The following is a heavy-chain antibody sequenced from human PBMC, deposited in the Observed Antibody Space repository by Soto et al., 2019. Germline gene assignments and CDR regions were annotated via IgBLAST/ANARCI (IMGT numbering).Heavy chain of an antibody. Sequence: QVQLVESGGGVVQPGRSLRLSCAASGFTFSSYGMHWVRQAPGKGLEWVAVISYDGSNKYYADSVKGRFTISRDNSKNTLYLQMNSRRAEDTAVYYCAKDLKWITMVRVVIRSYGMDVW. CDR3: AKDLKWITMVRVVIRSYGMDV. CDR1: GFTFSSYG. V-gene: IGHV3-30*18. D-gene: IGHD3-10*01. CDR2: ISYDGSNK. J-gene: IGHJ6*01.